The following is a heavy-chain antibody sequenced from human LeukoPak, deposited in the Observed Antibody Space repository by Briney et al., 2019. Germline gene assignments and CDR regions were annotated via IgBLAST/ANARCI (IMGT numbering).Heavy chain of an antibody. Sequence: SETLSLTCTVSGGSISSSNYYWGWIRQPPGKGLEWIGNIFYSGSTHYNPSLKSRVTISVDTSRNQFSLNLKSVTAADTAIYYCAGTLSKGSGYYEGARFDYWGQGTLVTVSS. CDR3: AGTLSKGSGYYEGARFDY. D-gene: IGHD3-3*01. J-gene: IGHJ4*02. V-gene: IGHV4-39*07. CDR1: GGSISSSNYY. CDR2: IFYSGST.